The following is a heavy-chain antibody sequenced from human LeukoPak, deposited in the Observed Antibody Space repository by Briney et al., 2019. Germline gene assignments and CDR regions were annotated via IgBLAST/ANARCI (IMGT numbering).Heavy chain of an antibody. CDR2: INHSGST. CDR1: GGSFSGYY. J-gene: IGHJ1*01. D-gene: IGHD3-22*01. Sequence: SETLSLTCAVYGGSFSGYYWSWIRQPPGKGLEWIGEINHSGSTNYNPSLKSRVTISVDTSKNQFSLKLSSVTAADTAVYYCATPPRNYYDSSGYRLFQHWGQGTLVTVSS. CDR3: ATPPRNYYDSSGYRLFQH. V-gene: IGHV4-34*01.